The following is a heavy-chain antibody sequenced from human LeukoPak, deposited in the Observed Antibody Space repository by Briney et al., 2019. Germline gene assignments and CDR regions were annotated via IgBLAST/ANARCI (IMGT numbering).Heavy chain of an antibody. CDR3: ARDGYNYMYDY. Sequence: GRSLRLSCAASGFTFSSYWMSWVRQAPGKGLEWVANIKQDGSEKYYVDSVKGRFTISRDNAKNSLYLQMNSLRAEDTAVYYCARDGYNYMYDYWGQGTLVTVSS. J-gene: IGHJ4*02. D-gene: IGHD5-24*01. CDR1: GFTFSSYW. CDR2: IKQDGSEK. V-gene: IGHV3-7*01.